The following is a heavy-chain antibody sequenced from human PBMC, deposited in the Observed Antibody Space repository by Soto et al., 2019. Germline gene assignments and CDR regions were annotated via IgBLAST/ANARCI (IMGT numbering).Heavy chain of an antibody. Sequence: GGSLRLYCAASGFTFSSYAMSWVRQAPGKGLEWVSTISGSGASTYYADSVKGRFTIPRDISKDTLYLQMNSLRAEDTAVYYCAKEAHLAYFDYWGQGTLVTVSS. CDR3: AKEAHLAYFDY. CDR1: GFTFSSYA. J-gene: IGHJ4*02. V-gene: IGHV3-23*01. CDR2: ISGSGAST.